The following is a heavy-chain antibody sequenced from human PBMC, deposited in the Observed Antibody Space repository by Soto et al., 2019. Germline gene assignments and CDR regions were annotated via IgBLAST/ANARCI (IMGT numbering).Heavy chain of an antibody. CDR3: ARVFSSGPYSPADY. CDR2: ISAYNGNT. J-gene: IGHJ4*02. D-gene: IGHD6-19*01. CDR1: GYSFTSYG. Sequence: QVQLVQSGTEVKKPGASVKVSCKASGYSFTSYGISWVRQAPGQGLEWMGRISAYNGNTIYAQKFQGRVTMTTDTSTSTAYMELRSRRSDDTAVYYCARVFSSGPYSPADYWGQGTLVTVSS. V-gene: IGHV1-18*01.